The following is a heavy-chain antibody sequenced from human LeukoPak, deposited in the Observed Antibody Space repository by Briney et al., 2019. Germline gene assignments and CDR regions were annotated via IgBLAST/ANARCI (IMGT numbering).Heavy chain of an antibody. CDR3: TKDTDYYAGLDA. J-gene: IGHJ6*02. CDR1: GFTFSSYG. Sequence: GGSLRLSCAASGFTFSSYGMHWVRQAPGKGLEWVAVISYDGSNKYYADSVKGRFTISRDNAKNALYLQMNSLRTEDTALYYCTKDTDYYAGLDAWGQGTTVTVSS. V-gene: IGHV3-30*18. CDR2: ISYDGSNK. D-gene: IGHD3-9*01.